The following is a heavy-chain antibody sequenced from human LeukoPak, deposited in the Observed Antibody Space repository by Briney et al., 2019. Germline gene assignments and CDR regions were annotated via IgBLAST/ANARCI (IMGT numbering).Heavy chain of an antibody. J-gene: IGHJ6*02. D-gene: IGHD1-1*01. V-gene: IGHV1-69*13. Sequence: SVKVSCKASGGTFSSYAISWVRQAPGQGLEWMGGIIPIFGTANYAQKFQGRVTITADESTSTAYMELSSLRSEDTAVYYCARELERRYYYYGKDVWGQGTTVTVSS. CDR3: ARELERRYYYYGKDV. CDR1: GGTFSSYA. CDR2: IIPIFGTA.